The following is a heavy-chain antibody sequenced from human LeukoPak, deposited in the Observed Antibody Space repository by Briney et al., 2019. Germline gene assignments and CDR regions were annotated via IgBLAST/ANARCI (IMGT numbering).Heavy chain of an antibody. CDR1: GYTFTSYY. V-gene: IGHV1-46*01. CDR3: AKDHLPGIVVADRDY. J-gene: IGHJ4*02. CDR2: INPSGGST. Sequence: GASVKVSCKASGYTFTSYYMHWVRQAPGQGLEWMGIINPSGGSTSYAQKFQGRVTMTRDMSTSTVYMELSSLRSEDTAVYYCAKDHLPGIVVADRDYWGQGTLVTVSS. D-gene: IGHD6-19*01.